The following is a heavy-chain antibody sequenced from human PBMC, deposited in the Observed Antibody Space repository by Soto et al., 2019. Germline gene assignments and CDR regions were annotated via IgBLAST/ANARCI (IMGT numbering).Heavy chain of an antibody. CDR2: ISTKNGQP. J-gene: IGHJ4*02. V-gene: IGHV1-18*01. Sequence: ASVKVSCKASGYIFNTYGIAWVRQAPGQGLEWMGWISTKNGQPKYAQKHQDRVTLTKDTSTSTAYMELRSLRSDDTAVYYCIKDDCSGDTCYLGHWGQGTLVTVSS. D-gene: IGHD2-15*01. CDR3: IKDDCSGDTCYLGH. CDR1: GYIFNTYG.